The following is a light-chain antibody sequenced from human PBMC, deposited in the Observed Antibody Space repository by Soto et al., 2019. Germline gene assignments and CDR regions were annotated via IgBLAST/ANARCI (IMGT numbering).Light chain of an antibody. CDR3: QQYYSYPPLT. CDR2: AAS. J-gene: IGKJ4*01. Sequence: AIRMTQSPSSLSASTGDRVTITCRASQGISSYLAWYQQKPGKAPKLLIYAASTLQSVVPSRFSGSGSGTDFTLTISCLQSEDFATYYCQQYYSYPPLTFGGGTKVEIK. CDR1: QGISSY. V-gene: IGKV1-8*01.